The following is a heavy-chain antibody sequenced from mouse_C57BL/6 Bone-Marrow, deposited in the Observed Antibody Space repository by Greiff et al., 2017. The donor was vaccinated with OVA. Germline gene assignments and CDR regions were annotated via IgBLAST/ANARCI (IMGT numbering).Heavy chain of an antibody. CDR3: ASNWDHYFDY. D-gene: IGHD4-1*01. CDR1: GYTFTGYW. V-gene: IGHV1-9*01. CDR2: ILPGNGST. Sequence: QVQLQQSGAELMKPGASVKLSCKATGYTFTGYWIEWVKQRPGHGLEWIGEILPGNGSTNYNEKFKGQATFTAETSTNTAYMQLSSLTTGDSAIYYCASNWDHYFDYWGQGTTLTVSS. J-gene: IGHJ2*01.